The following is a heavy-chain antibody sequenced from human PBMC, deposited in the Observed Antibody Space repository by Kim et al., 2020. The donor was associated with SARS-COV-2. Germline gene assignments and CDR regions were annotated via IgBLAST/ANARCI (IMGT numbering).Heavy chain of an antibody. V-gene: IGHV6-1*01. CDR3: ARGRYGWDVSLFEY. CDR1: GDSVSSTTTA. CDR2: TYHRSKWYD. Sequence: SQTLSLTCDISGDSVSSTTTAWNWIRQSPSRGLEWLGRTYHRSKWYDDYAPSVKGRMTINPDTSKNQFSLHLNSVTPEDTGVYFCARGRYGWDVSLFEYWGQGILVTFSS. J-gene: IGHJ4*02. D-gene: IGHD3-9*01.